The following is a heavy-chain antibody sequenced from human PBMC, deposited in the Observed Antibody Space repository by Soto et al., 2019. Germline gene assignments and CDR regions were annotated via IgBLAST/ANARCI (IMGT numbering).Heavy chain of an antibody. D-gene: IGHD3-3*01. J-gene: IGHJ4*02. CDR3: ARQVNFGVVIYYFDY. CDR1: GGSISSYY. Sequence: LSLTCTVSGGSISSYYWSWIRQPPGKGLEWIGYIYYSGSTNYNPSLKSRVTISVDTSKNQFSLKLSSVTAADTAVYYCARQVNFGVVIYYFDYWGQGTLVTVSS. V-gene: IGHV4-59*01. CDR2: IYYSGST.